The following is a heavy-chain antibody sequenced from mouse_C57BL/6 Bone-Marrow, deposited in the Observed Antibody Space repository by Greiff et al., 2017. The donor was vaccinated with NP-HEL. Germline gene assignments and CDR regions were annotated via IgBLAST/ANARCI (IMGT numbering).Heavy chain of an antibody. CDR2: INPSTGGT. CDR1: GYSFTGYY. V-gene: IGHV1-42*01. J-gene: IGHJ3*01. CDR3: ARSGGSSSWFAY. D-gene: IGHD1-1*01. Sequence: EVQLQQSGPELVKPGASVTISCKASGYSFTGYYMNWVKQSPDKSLEWIGEINPSTGGTTYNQKFKAKATLTVDKSSSTAYMQLKSLTSEDSAVYYCARSGGSSSWFAYWGQGTLVTVSA.